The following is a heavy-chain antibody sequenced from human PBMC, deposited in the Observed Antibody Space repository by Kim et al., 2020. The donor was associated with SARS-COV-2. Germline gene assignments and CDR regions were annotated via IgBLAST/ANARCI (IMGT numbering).Heavy chain of an antibody. CDR3: ARVLSLPYGSGSYYWGRYFDY. CDR1: GGSFSGYY. V-gene: IGHV4-34*01. J-gene: IGHJ4*02. CDR2: INHSGST. D-gene: IGHD3-10*01. Sequence: SETLSLTCAVYGGSFSGYYWSWIRQPPGKGLEWIGEINHSGSTNYNPSLKSRVTISVDTSKNQFSLKLSSVTAADTAVYYCARVLSLPYGSGSYYWGRYFDYWGQGTLVTVSS.